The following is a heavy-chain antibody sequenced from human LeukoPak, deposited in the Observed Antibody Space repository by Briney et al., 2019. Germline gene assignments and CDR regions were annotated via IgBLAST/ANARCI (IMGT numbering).Heavy chain of an antibody. CDR3: ARAQYQLPPLGDYYYMDV. V-gene: IGHV1-69*04. CDR2: IIPILGIA. Sequence: SVKVSCKASGYTFTSYAISWVRQAPGQGLEWMGRIIPILGIANYAQKFQGRVTITADKSTSTAYMELSSLRSEDTAVYYCARAQYQLPPLGDYYYMDVWGKGTMVTVSS. CDR1: GYTFTSYA. J-gene: IGHJ6*03. D-gene: IGHD2-2*01.